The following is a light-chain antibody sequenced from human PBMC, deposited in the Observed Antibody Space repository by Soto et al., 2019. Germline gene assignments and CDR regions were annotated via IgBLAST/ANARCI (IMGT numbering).Light chain of an antibody. CDR2: QIS. V-gene: IGKV2-24*01. Sequence: DIVMTQTPLSSPVTLGQPASISCRSSQSLVHSDGNTYLSWLHQRPGQPPRLLIYQISKRFSGVPDRFSGSGAGTDFTLKISRVESEDVGIYYCMQAIQLRTFGQGTKVEIK. J-gene: IGKJ1*01. CDR1: QSLVHSDGNTY. CDR3: MQAIQLRT.